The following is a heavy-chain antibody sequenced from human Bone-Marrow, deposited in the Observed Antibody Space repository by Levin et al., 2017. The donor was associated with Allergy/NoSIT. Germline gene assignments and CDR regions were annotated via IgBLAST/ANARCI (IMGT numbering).Heavy chain of an antibody. CDR2: ISYDGSNK. J-gene: IGHJ4*02. D-gene: IGHD1-26*01. CDR1: GFTFSSYG. CDR3: AKDRAPGVVGATTQPKSSFDY. V-gene: IGHV3-30*18. Sequence: GGSLRLSCAASGFTFSSYGMHWVRQAPGKGLEWVAVISYDGSNKYYADSVKGRFTISRDNSKNTLYLQMNSLRAEDTAVYYCAKDRAPGVVGATTQPKSSFDYWGQGTLVTVSS.